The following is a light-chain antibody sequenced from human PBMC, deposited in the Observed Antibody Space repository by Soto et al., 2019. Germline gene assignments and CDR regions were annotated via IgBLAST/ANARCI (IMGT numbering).Light chain of an antibody. J-gene: IGKJ2*01. Sequence: EVVLTQSPATLSLSPGERATLSCRASQSVSSYLAWYQQKPGQAPRLLIYDASKRATGIPARFSGSGSGTDFTVTISSLEPEDFAVYYCQQRSNWPYTFGQGTKLEMK. V-gene: IGKV3-11*01. CDR1: QSVSSY. CDR2: DAS. CDR3: QQRSNWPYT.